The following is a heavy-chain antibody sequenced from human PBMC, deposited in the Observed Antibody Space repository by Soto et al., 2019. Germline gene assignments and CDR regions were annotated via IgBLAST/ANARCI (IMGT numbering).Heavy chain of an antibody. Sequence: EVRLLESGGGLVPPGGSLRLSCAASGFTVTDYAMSWVRQAPGKGLECVSVIGGRGGHTYYADSVRGRFTISRDNSKNTVYLEMNSLTAEDTALYFCATGRSFLITSHATAVDYWGLGILVTVSS. V-gene: IGHV3-23*01. CDR1: GFTVTDYA. D-gene: IGHD3-16*01. CDR3: ATGRSFLITSHATAVDY. J-gene: IGHJ4*02. CDR2: IGGRGGHT.